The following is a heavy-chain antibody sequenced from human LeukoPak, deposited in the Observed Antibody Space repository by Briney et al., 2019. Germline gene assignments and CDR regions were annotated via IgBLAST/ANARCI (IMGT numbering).Heavy chain of an antibody. J-gene: IGHJ4*02. V-gene: IGHV3-30-3*01. Sequence: QPGGSLRLSCAASGFTFSSYAMHWVRQAPGKGLEWVAVISYDGSNKYYADSVKGRFTISRDNSKNTLYLQMNSLRAEDTAVYYCARDFERRVDYSSGWRGFDYWGQGTLVTVSS. CDR2: ISYDGSNK. D-gene: IGHD6-19*01. CDR3: ARDFERRVDYSSGWRGFDY. CDR1: GFTFSSYA.